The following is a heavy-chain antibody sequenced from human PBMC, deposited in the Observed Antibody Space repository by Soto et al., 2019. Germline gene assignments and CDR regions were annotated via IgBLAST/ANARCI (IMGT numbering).Heavy chain of an antibody. D-gene: IGHD3-22*01. J-gene: IGHJ4*02. CDR1: GYTFTTYA. CDR2: INAGNGNT. V-gene: IGHV1-3*01. Sequence: WASVKVSCKASGYTFTTYAMHWVRQAPGQRLEWMGWINAGNGNTKYSQKFQGRVTITRDTSASTAYMELSSLRSEDTAVYYCARDFYYDSSGYIEFYFDYWGQGTLVTVSS. CDR3: ARDFYYDSSGYIEFYFDY.